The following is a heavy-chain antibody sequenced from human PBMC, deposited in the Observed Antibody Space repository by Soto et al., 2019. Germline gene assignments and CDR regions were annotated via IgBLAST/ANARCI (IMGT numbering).Heavy chain of an antibody. D-gene: IGHD6-13*01. CDR3: ASDRRGGHSSTPRYFDL. V-gene: IGHV6-1*01. CDR2: TYYRSKWYN. J-gene: IGHJ2*01. CDR1: GDSVSSNSAA. Sequence: QVQLQQSGPGLVKPSQTLSLTCAISGDSVSSNSAAWNWIRQSPSRGLEWLGRTYYRSKWYNDYAVSVKSRITINPDPSKNHFSLQLNSVTPEDTAVYYCASDRRGGHSSTPRYFDLWGRGTLVTVSS.